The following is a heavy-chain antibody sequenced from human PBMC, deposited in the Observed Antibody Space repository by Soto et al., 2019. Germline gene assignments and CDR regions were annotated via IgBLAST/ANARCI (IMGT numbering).Heavy chain of an antibody. CDR1: GGTFSRYS. D-gene: IGHD3-22*01. CDR2: IVPIFGTR. J-gene: IGHJ6*02. CDR3: ARPYEGGYSSNHHYYYALDV. Sequence: QVQLVQSGAEVKKPGSSVKVSCKISGGTFSRYSISWVRQAPGQGLAWMGGIVPIFGTRNYAQKFQDRVTITPDESATTAHMELSNLRSEDTAVYYCARPYEGGYSSNHHYYYALDVWGQGTAVTVSS. V-gene: IGHV1-69*01.